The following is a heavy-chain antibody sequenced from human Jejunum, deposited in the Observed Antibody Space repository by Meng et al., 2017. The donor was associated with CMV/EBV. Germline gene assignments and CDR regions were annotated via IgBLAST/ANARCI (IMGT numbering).Heavy chain of an antibody. J-gene: IGHJ5*02. Sequence: VLLPESGRGLAKSSETLSPTSFVSAGPISGYYWSWIRQPAGKGLEWIGRIYTSGSTHYNPSLKSRLTMSVDLAKNQISLKLSSVTAADTAVYYCARESGSYYWFDPWGQGTLVTVSS. CDR3: ARESGSYYWFDP. CDR1: AGPISGYY. CDR2: IYTSGST. D-gene: IGHD1-26*01. V-gene: IGHV4-4*07.